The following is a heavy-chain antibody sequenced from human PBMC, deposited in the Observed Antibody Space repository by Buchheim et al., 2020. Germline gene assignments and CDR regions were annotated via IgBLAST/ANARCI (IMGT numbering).Heavy chain of an antibody. D-gene: IGHD5-24*01. CDR3: ARLEKSYYFDY. CDR2: IYYSGST. CDR1: GGSISSSSYY. J-gene: IGHJ4*02. V-gene: IGHV4-39*01. Sequence: QLQLQESGPGLVKPSATLSPTCTVSGGSISSSSYYWGWIRQPPGKGLEWIGSIYYSGSTYYNPSLKSRVTISVDTSKNQFSLKLSSVTAADTAVYYCARLEKSYYFDYWGQGTL.